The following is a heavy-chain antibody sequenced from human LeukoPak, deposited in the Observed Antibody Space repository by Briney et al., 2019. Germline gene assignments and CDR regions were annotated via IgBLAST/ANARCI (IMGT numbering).Heavy chain of an antibody. D-gene: IGHD2-2*02. J-gene: IGHJ4*02. Sequence: GGSLRLSCAASGFTFSNYAMSWVRQAPGKGLEWVSAFIGSGGSTYYADSVKGRFTNSRDNSKNTLYLQMNSLRAEDTAVYYCAKDVGYCSSTTCYKPFDYWGQGTLVTVSS. CDR3: AKDVGYCSSTTCYKPFDY. CDR2: FIGSGGST. CDR1: GFTFSNYA. V-gene: IGHV3-23*01.